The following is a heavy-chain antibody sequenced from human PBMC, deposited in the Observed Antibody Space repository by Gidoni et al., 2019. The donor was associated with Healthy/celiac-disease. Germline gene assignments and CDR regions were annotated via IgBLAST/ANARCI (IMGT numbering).Heavy chain of an antibody. D-gene: IGHD4-17*01. J-gene: IGHJ4*02. V-gene: IGHV3-23*01. CDR1: GFTFSSYP. CDR3: AKAPGDPTGGDPPYFDY. CDR2: ISGSGGST. Sequence: EVQLLESGGGLVQPGGSLRLSSAASGFTFSSYPMRWVRQAPGKGLEWVSAISGSGGSTYYADSVKGRFTISRDNSKNTLYLQMNSLRAEDTAVYYCAKAPGDPTGGDPPYFDYWGQGTLVTVSS.